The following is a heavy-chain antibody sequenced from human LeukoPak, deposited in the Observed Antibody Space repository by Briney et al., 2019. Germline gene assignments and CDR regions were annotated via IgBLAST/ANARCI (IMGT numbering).Heavy chain of an antibody. CDR2: IKWNGGST. CDR1: GFTVSSNS. D-gene: IGHD2-15*01. J-gene: IGHJ4*02. V-gene: IGHV3-20*04. Sequence: GGSLRLSCTVSGFTVSSNSMSWVRQAPGKGLEWVSSIKWNGGSTGYADSVKGRFTISRDNAKNSLYLQMNSLRAEDTALYYCARDGGDCSGDSCYVDYWGQGTLVTVSS. CDR3: ARDGGDCSGDSCYVDY.